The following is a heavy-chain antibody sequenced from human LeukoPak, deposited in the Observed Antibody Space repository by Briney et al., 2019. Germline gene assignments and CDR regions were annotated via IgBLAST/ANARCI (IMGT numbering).Heavy chain of an antibody. CDR1: GFTFSSYW. Sequence: GGSLRLSCAASGFTFSSYWMHWVRQAPGKGLVWVSRINGDGSSTSYADSVKGRFTISRDNAKNTLYLQMNSLRAEDTAVYYCARDKLWFGESSSSFDYWGQGTLVTVSS. D-gene: IGHD3-10*01. J-gene: IGHJ4*02. CDR2: INGDGSST. CDR3: ARDKLWFGESSSSFDY. V-gene: IGHV3-74*01.